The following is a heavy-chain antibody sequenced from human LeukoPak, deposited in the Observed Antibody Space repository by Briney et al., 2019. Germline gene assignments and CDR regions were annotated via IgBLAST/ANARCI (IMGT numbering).Heavy chain of an antibody. V-gene: IGHV3-21*01. J-gene: IGHJ4*02. Sequence: GGSLRLSCAASGFTFSSYSMNWVRQTPGKELEWVSSISSSSSYIYYADSVKGRFTISRDNAKNSLYLQMNSLRAEDTAVYYCARAIGQRWLQLTGDYWGQGTLVTVSS. CDR3: ARAIGQRWLQLTGDY. D-gene: IGHD5-24*01. CDR2: ISSSSSYI. CDR1: GFTFSSYS.